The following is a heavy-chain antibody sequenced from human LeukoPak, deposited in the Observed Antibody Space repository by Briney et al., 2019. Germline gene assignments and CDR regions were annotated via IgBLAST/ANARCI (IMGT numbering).Heavy chain of an antibody. D-gene: IGHD1-26*01. CDR1: GFTFRSYN. CDR2: ITSSSTTI. V-gene: IGHV3-48*01. Sequence: PGGSLRLSCAASGFTFRSYNMNWVRQAPGKGLEWVSYITSSSTTIYYADSVKGRFTISRDNAKNSLYLQMNSLRGDDTAVYYCARRQVGANPFDRCGQGTLVTVSS. CDR3: ARRQVGANPFDR. J-gene: IGHJ4*02.